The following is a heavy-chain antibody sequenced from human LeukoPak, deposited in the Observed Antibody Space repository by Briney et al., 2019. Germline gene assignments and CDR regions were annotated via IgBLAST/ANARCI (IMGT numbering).Heavy chain of an antibody. J-gene: IGHJ4*02. V-gene: IGHV4-39*01. D-gene: IGHD4-23*01. CDR3: ARIYGGNSNNYYCDY. CDR2: IHDSGST. CDR1: GGSSSSSSYA. Sequence: SETLSLTCSVPGGSSSSSSYAWGWIRQPPVKGLEWIGSIHDSGSTDYTQSLKSRVTISVDTSKNQFSLKLSSVTAADTAVYYCARIYGGNSNNYYCDYWGQGTLVTVSS.